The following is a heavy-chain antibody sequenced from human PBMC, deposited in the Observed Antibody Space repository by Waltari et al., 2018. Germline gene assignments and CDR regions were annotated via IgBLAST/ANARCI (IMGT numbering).Heavy chain of an antibody. V-gene: IGHV1-45*02. CDR3: ASGSGSPGDAFDI. D-gene: IGHD3-22*01. Sequence: QMQLVQSGAEVKKTGSSVKVSCKASGYTFTYRYLHWVRQAPGHALEWLGWITPFNGNTNYAQKFQDRVTITRDRSMSTAYMELSSLRSEDTAMYYCASGSGSPGDAFDIWGQGTMVTVSS. CDR2: ITPFNGNT. CDR1: GYTFTYRY. J-gene: IGHJ3*02.